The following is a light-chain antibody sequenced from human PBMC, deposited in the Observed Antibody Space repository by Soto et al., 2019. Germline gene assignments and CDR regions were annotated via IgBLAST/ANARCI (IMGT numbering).Light chain of an antibody. Sequence: QSALTQPASVSGSPGQSITISCTGTSSDVGGYKYVSWYQQHPGKAPKLMIYDVSNRPSGVSNRFSGSKSGNTVSLIISGLQAEDEADYYCSSYTSSSTWVIGGGTKVTVL. CDR2: DVS. J-gene: IGLJ3*02. CDR1: SSDVGGYKY. CDR3: SSYTSSSTWV. V-gene: IGLV2-14*03.